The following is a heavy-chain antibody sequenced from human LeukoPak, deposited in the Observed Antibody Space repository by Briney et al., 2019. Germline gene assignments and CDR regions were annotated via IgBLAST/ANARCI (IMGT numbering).Heavy chain of an antibody. J-gene: IGHJ4*02. Sequence: PSETLSLTCTVSGGSISGSTYFWGWIRQPPGKGLEWIGSIYYSGSTYQNPSLKSRVTISVDTSKNQFSLKLSSVTAAHTAVYYCARMSSSGWGQGTLVTVSS. D-gene: IGHD2-15*01. CDR2: IYYSGST. CDR3: ARMSSSG. V-gene: IGHV4-39*01. CDR1: GGSISGSTYF.